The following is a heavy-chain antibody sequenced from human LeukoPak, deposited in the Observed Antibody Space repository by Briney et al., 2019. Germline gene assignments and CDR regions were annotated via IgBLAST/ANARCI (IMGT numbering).Heavy chain of an antibody. V-gene: IGHV1-2*02. CDR1: GYTFTGYY. Sequence: GASVKVSCKASGYTFTGYYMHWVRQAPGQGLEWMGWINPNSGGTNYAQKFQGRVTMTRDTSISTAYMELSRLRSEDTAVYYCARMAYGSGSYFDYWGQGTLVTVSS. D-gene: IGHD3-10*01. J-gene: IGHJ4*02. CDR2: INPNSGGT. CDR3: ARMAYGSGSYFDY.